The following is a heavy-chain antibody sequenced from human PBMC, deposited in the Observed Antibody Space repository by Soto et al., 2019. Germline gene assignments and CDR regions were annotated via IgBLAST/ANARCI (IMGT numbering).Heavy chain of an antibody. CDR3: ARGRFRRTWFDP. V-gene: IGHV1-8*01. CDR1: GYTFTNYD. J-gene: IGHJ5*02. D-gene: IGHD3-16*01. CDR2: MNPDSGNT. Sequence: QVKLVQSGAEVKKPGASVKVSCKASGYTFTNYDIHWVRQATGQGIEWMGWMNPDSGNTGQSKQFQGRVTMTRDTSISTAYMEMSSLRSEDTAVYYCARGRFRRTWFDPWGQGTLVTVSS.